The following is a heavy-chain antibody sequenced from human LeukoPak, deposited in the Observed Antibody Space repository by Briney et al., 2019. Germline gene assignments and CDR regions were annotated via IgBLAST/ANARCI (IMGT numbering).Heavy chain of an antibody. D-gene: IGHD2-21*01. CDR3: ARDTSLLGWFDP. V-gene: IGHV1-2*02. CDR1: GYTFTDHY. Sequence: ASVKVSCKASGYTFTDHYMQWPRQAPGQGLEWMGWINPNSGGTVLAQKFQDRITMTRDTSISTVYMELSRLSSDDTAVYYCARDTSLLGWFDPWGQGTLVTVSS. J-gene: IGHJ5*02. CDR2: INPNSGGT.